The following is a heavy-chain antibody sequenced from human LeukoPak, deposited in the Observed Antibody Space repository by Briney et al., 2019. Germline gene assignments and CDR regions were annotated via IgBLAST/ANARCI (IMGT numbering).Heavy chain of an antibody. CDR1: GDSVSSNSVT. D-gene: IGHD2-2*01. V-gene: IGHV6-1*01. J-gene: IGHJ5*02. CDR3: ARRLTQYDCFDP. Sequence: SQTLSLTCAISGDSVSSNSVTWNWIRQSPSRGLEWLGRTYYRSTWYNDYAVSVRGRITVNPDTSKNQFSLHLNSVTPEDTAVYYCARRLTQYDCFDPWGQGIMVTVSS. CDR2: TYYRSTWYN.